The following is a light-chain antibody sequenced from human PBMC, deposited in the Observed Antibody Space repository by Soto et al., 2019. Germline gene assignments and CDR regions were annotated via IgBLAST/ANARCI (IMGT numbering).Light chain of an antibody. V-gene: IGKV3-20*01. Sequence: IVLTQSPGTLSLSPGERPTLSCRASQSVSINHLAWYQQKPGQAPRLLIYGASSRATGIPDRFSGSGSGTDFTLTINRLEPEDVAVYFCQQYGRSRTFGQGTNVDI. J-gene: IGKJ1*01. CDR3: QQYGRSRT. CDR1: QSVSINH. CDR2: GAS.